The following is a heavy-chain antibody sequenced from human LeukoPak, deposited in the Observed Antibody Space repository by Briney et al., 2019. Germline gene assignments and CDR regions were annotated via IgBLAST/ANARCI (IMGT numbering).Heavy chain of an antibody. CDR1: GFTFSSYG. Sequence: PGGSLRLSCAASGFTFSSYGMHWVRQAPGKGLEWVAVISYDGSNKYYTDSVKGRFTISRDNSKNTLYLQMNSLRSEDTAVYYCARGHTGSSGWFLGIYYYYYMDVWGKGTTVTISS. D-gene: IGHD6-19*01. V-gene: IGHV3-30*03. J-gene: IGHJ6*03. CDR2: ISYDGSNK. CDR3: ARGHTGSSGWFLGIYYYYYMDV.